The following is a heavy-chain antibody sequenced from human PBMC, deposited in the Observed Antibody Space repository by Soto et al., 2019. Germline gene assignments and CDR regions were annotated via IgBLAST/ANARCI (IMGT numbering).Heavy chain of an antibody. V-gene: IGHV1-18*01. Sequence: ASVKVSCKASGYTFTSYGISWVRQAPGQGLEWMGWISAYNGNTNYAQKLRGRVTMTTDTSTSTAYMELRSLRSDDTAVYYCARYDFWSGYYTPRYYYYYMDVWGKGTTVTVSS. CDR2: ISAYNGNT. J-gene: IGHJ6*03. CDR3: ARYDFWSGYYTPRYYYYYMDV. D-gene: IGHD3-3*01. CDR1: GYTFTSYG.